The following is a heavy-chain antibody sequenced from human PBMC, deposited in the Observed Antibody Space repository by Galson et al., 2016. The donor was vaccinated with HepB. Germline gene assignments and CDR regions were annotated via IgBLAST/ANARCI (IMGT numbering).Heavy chain of an antibody. Sequence: SVKVSCKASGYTFTSYGFSWVRQAPGQGLEWMGWISAYSGNTNYAQKVQGRVTMTTDTSTSTAYMELRSLRSDDTAVYYCARDTYCTSTSSCYLPDAFDIGGQGTMVTVSS. V-gene: IGHV1-18*04. CDR1: GYTFTSYG. CDR2: ISAYSGNT. D-gene: IGHD2-2*01. J-gene: IGHJ3*02. CDR3: ARDTYCTSTSSCYLPDAFDI.